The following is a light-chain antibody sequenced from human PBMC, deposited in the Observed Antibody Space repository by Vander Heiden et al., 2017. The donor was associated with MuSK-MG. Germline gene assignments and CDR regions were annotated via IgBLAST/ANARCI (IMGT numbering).Light chain of an antibody. J-gene: IGKJ3*01. CDR3: QLYGSSPPNT. V-gene: IGKV3-20*01. CDR2: GAS. Sequence: ELVLTQSPGTLSLSPGERATLSCRASQSVSSSYLAWYQQKPGQAPRLLIYGASSRATGIPDRFSGSGSGTDFTLTISRLDPEDFAVYYCQLYGSSPPNTFGHGTKVDIK. CDR1: QSVSSSY.